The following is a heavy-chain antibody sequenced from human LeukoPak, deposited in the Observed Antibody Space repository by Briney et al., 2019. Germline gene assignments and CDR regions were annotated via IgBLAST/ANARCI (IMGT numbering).Heavy chain of an antibody. CDR1: GYTFTGYY. CDR2: INPNSGGT. V-gene: IGHV1-2*02. CDR3: ARGGYSGTEKPNDY. Sequence: ASVKVSCNTFGYTFTGYYMHWVRQSPGQGLEWVGWINPNSGGTYYAQNFQGRVTMTRDTSITTAYMELSRLRSDDTAVYYCARGGYSGTEKPNDYWGQGTLVTVSS. J-gene: IGHJ4*02. D-gene: IGHD1-26*01.